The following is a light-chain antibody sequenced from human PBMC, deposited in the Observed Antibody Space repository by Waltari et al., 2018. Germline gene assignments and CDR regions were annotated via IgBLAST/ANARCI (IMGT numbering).Light chain of an antibody. Sequence: DIVMTQSPDSLAVSLGERATINCKSNQSVLYSSNNKNYLAWYQQKPGKPPKLLIYWASTRESGVPDRFSGSGSGTDFTLTISSLQAEDVAVYYCQQYYSTPPTFGQGTKVEIK. CDR2: WAS. V-gene: IGKV4-1*01. CDR1: QSVLYSSNNKNY. CDR3: QQYYSTPPT. J-gene: IGKJ1*01.